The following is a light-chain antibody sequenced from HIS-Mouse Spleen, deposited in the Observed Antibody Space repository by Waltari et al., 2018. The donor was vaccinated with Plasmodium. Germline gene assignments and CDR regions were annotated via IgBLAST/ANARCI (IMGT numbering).Light chain of an antibody. V-gene: IGKV3-20*01. CDR3: QQYGSSPYT. CDR2: GAS. Sequence: EMVLPQSPATLPLSPGERATLSCRPSRSVSSSYLAWYQQKPGQAPRLLIYGASSRATGIPDRFSGSGSGTDFTLTISRLEPEDFAVYYCQQYGSSPYTFGQGTKLEIK. J-gene: IGKJ2*01. CDR1: RSVSSSY.